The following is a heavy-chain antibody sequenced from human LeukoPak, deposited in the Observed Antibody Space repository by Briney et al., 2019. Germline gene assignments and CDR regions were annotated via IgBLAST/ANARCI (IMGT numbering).Heavy chain of an antibody. Sequence: GGSLRLSCAASGFTFSSNVMIWVRQAPGKGLEWVSSIPASGGSTYYADSVKGRFTISRDNSKNTLYLQMNSLRAEDTAVYYCARSSERKYYFDYWGQGTLVTVSS. V-gene: IGHV3-23*01. CDR1: GFTFSSNV. CDR2: IPASGGST. D-gene: IGHD3-22*01. J-gene: IGHJ4*02. CDR3: ARSSERKYYFDY.